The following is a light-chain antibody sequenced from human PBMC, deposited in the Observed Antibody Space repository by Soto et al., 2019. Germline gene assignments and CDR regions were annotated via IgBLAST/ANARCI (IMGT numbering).Light chain of an antibody. CDR2: GAS. CDR3: QQYNNWPWT. J-gene: IGKJ1*01. V-gene: IGKV3-15*01. Sequence: EIMMTQSPATLSVCQGERATLSCRASQSVSSNLAWYQQKPGQAPRLLIYGASTRATGIPARFSGSGSGTEFTLTISSLQSEGFAVYYCQQYNNWPWTFGQGTKVEIK. CDR1: QSVSSN.